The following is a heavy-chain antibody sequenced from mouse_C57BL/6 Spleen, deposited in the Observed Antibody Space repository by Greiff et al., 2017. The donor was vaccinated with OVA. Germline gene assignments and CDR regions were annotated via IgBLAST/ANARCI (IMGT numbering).Heavy chain of an antibody. V-gene: IGHV1-69*01. CDR2: IDPSDSYT. Sequence: VQLQQPGAELVMPGASVKLSCKASGYTFTSYWMHWVKQRPGHGLEWIGEIDPSDSYTNYNQKFKGKSTLTVDKSSSTAYMQLSSLTSEDSAVYYCAREGLRRFDYWGQGTTLTVSS. J-gene: IGHJ2*01. CDR1: GYTFTSYW. D-gene: IGHD2-4*01. CDR3: AREGLRRFDY.